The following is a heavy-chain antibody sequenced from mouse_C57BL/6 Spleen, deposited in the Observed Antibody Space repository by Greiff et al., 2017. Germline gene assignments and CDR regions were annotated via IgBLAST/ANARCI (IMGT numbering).Heavy chain of an antibody. D-gene: IGHD1-1*02. Sequence: QVQLQQSGAELVKPGASVKLSCKASGYTFTSYWMPWVKQRPGQGLEWIGMIPPNSGSTNYNEKCKSKATLTVDKSSSTAYMQLSSLTSEDSAVYYCAREGVATRYAMDYWGQGTSVTVSS. CDR1: GYTFTSYW. CDR2: IPPNSGST. CDR3: AREGVATRYAMDY. J-gene: IGHJ4*01. V-gene: IGHV1-64*01.